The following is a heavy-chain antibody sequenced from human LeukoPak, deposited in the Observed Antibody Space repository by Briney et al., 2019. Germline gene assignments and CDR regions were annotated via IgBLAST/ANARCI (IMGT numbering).Heavy chain of an antibody. J-gene: IGHJ4*02. CDR3: AGPLPDIVVVPAYDY. D-gene: IGHD2-2*01. CDR2: IYTSGST. V-gene: IGHV4-4*09. CDR1: GGSISSYY. Sequence: SETLSLTCTVSGGSISSYYWSWIRQPPGKGLEWIGYIYTSGSTNYNPSLKSRVTISVDTSKNKFSLKLSSVTAADTAVYYCAGPLPDIVVVPAYDYWGQGTLVTVSS.